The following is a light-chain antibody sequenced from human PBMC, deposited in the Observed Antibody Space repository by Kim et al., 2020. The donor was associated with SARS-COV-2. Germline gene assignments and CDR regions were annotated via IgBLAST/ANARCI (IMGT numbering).Light chain of an antibody. CDR2: GKN. V-gene: IGLV3-19*01. Sequence: VALGKDVQITSQGDSLRSYYASLYPQKARTAPVLFNYGKNNRPSGIPDRFSGSSSGNTASLTITGAQAEDEADYYCNSRDSSGNVVFGGGTQLTVL. CDR1: SLRSYY. CDR3: NSRDSSGNVV. J-gene: IGLJ2*01.